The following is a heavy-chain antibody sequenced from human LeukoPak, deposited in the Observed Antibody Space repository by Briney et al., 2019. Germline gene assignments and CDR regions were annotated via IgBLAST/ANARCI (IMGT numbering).Heavy chain of an antibody. CDR1: GGSISSYY. V-gene: IGHV4-59*01. D-gene: IGHD3-10*01. CDR2: IYYSGST. J-gene: IGHJ6*04. CDR3: ARGEITMVRGVIITRLDGMDV. Sequence: PSETLSLTCTVSGGSISSYYWSWIRQPPGKGLEWIGYIYYSGSTNYNPSLKSRVTISVDTSKNQFSLKLSSVTAADTAVYYCARGEITMVRGVIITRLDGMDVWGKGTTVTVSS.